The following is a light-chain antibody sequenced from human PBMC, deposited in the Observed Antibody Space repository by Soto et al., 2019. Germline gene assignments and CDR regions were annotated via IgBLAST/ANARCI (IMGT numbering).Light chain of an antibody. Sequence: EIVMTQSPATVSVSPGERATLSCRASQSVNSNLVWYRQKPGQAPRLLIYGASTRATGIPARFSGSGSGTEFTLTISSLQSEDFAVYYCQQYNNWLWTFGQGTKVDIK. CDR1: QSVNSN. J-gene: IGKJ1*01. CDR2: GAS. CDR3: QQYNNWLWT. V-gene: IGKV3-15*01.